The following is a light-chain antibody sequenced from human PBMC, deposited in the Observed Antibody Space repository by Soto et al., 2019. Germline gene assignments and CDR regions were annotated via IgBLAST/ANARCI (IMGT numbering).Light chain of an antibody. CDR2: NAF. CDR1: QSVTTN. V-gene: IGKV3-15*01. Sequence: EIMMTQSPATLSASPGERATLSCRASQSVTTNLAWYQKKPGQAPRLLIYNAFTRATGIAARFSGSGSGTDFTLTISSLQSQDFAVSYCQQYNNWPPFTFGQRTKLQIK. CDR3: QQYNNWPPFT. J-gene: IGKJ2*01.